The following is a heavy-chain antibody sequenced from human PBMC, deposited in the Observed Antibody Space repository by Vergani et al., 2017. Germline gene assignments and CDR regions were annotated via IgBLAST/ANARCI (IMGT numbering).Heavy chain of an antibody. CDR3: ARWSIAAPDAFDI. CDR2: IYYSGST. J-gene: IGHJ3*02. Sequence: QVQLQESGPGLVKPSQTLSLTCSVSGASISSGGYYWSWIRQHPGKGLGWIGYIYYSGSTYNNPSIKSRVNISADMSKNQFSLNLSSVTATDTAVYYCARWSIAAPDAFDIWGQGTRVTVSS. D-gene: IGHD6-6*01. V-gene: IGHV4-31*03. CDR1: GASISSGGYY.